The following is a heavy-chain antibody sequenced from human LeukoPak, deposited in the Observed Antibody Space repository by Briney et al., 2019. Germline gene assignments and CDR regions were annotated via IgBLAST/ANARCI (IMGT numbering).Heavy chain of an antibody. J-gene: IGHJ4*02. CDR3: ARATSTYSSSGHGGY. Sequence: ASVKVSCKASGYTFTSYGISWVRQAPGQGLEWMGWISAYNGNTNYAQKLQGRVTMTTDTSTSTAYVELRSLRSDDTAVYYCARATSTYSSSGHGGYWGQGTLVTVSS. CDR2: ISAYNGNT. V-gene: IGHV1-18*01. D-gene: IGHD6-13*01. CDR1: GYTFTSYG.